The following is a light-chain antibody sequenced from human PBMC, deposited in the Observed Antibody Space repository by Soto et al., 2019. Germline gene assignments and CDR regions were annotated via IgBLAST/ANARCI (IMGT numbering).Light chain of an antibody. J-gene: IGKJ1*01. CDR3: QQYNSYWT. Sequence: DIQMTQSPSTLSASVGDRVTITCRAGQSISSWLAWYQQKPGKAPKLLIYQASILESGVPLRFSGSRSGTEFTLTISSLQPDDFATYFCQQYNSYWTFGQGTRVEIK. V-gene: IGKV1-5*03. CDR2: QAS. CDR1: QSISSW.